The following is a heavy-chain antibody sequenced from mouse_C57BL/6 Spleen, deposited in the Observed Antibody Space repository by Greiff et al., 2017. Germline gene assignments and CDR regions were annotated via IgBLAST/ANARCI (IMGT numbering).Heavy chain of an antibody. CDR3: ARGFITTVVEYAMDY. CDR1: GFTFSDYG. Sequence: EVQLQESGGGLVKPGGSLKLSCAASGFTFSDYGMHWVRQAPEKGLEWVAYISSGSSTIYYADTVKGRFTISRDNAKNTLFLQMTSLRSEDTAMYYCARGFITTVVEYAMDYWGQGTSVTVSS. J-gene: IGHJ4*01. D-gene: IGHD1-1*01. V-gene: IGHV5-17*01. CDR2: ISSGSSTI.